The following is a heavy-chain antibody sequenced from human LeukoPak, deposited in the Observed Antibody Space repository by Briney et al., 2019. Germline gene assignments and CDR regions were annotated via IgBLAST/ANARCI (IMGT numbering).Heavy chain of an antibody. V-gene: IGHV3-21*01. D-gene: IGHD6-13*01. J-gene: IGHJ4*02. CDR3: ARVPEKIAAAGYKIYYFDY. CDR2: ISSSSSYI. Sequence: GGSLRLSCAASGFTFSGYWMTRVRQAPGKGLEWVSSISSSSSYIYYADSVKGRFTISRDNAKNSLYLQMNSLRAEDTAVYYCARVPEKIAAAGYKIYYFDYWGQGTLVTVSS. CDR1: GFTFSGYW.